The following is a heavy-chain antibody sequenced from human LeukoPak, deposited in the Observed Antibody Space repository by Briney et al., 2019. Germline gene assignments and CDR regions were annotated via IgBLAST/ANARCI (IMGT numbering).Heavy chain of an antibody. CDR1: GYTFTSHG. D-gene: IGHD2/OR15-2a*01. V-gene: IGHV1-18*01. CDR2: IRPSTGDT. Sequence: EASVKVSCKASGYTFTSHGISWVRQAPGQGLEWMGWIRPSTGDTDYALNLQGRVTLTTDTSTSTAYMELRSLRSDDTAVYYCARVRDYLFDYWGQGTLVTVSS. CDR3: ARVRDYLFDY. J-gene: IGHJ4*02.